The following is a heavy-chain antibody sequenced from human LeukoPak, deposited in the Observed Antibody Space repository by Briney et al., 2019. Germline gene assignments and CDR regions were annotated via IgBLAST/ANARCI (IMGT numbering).Heavy chain of an antibody. CDR3: ARGLFYCSSTSCWTFDI. J-gene: IGHJ3*02. V-gene: IGHV3-21*01. CDR2: ISSSSSYI. CDR1: GFTFSSSR. Sequence: GGSLRLSCAASGFTFSSSRMNWVRQAPGKGLEWVSSISSSSSYIYYADSVKGRFTISRDNAKNSLYLQMNSLRAEDTAVYYCARGLFYCSSTSCWTFDIWGQGTMVTVSS. D-gene: IGHD2-2*01.